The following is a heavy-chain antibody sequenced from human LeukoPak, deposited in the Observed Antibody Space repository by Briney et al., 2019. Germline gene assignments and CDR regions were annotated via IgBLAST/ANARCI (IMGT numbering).Heavy chain of an antibody. CDR1: GGSFSGYY. CDR3: ARGGAAMVRGVHGY. J-gene: IGHJ4*02. V-gene: IGHV4-34*01. D-gene: IGHD3-10*01. CDR2: INHSGST. Sequence: SETLSLTCAVYGGSFSGYYWNWIRQPPGKGLEWIGEINHSGSTNYNPSLKSRVTISVDTSKNQFSLKLSSVTAADTAVYYCARGGAAMVRGVHGYWGQGTLVTVSS.